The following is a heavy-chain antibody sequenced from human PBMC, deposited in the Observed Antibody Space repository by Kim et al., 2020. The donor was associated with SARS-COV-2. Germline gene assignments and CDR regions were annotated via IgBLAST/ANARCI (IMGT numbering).Heavy chain of an antibody. CDR1: GGSFSNYY. J-gene: IGHJ4*02. Sequence: SETLSLTCAVYGGSFSNYYWSWIRQPPGKGLEWIGEINHSGSTNYNPSLKSRVTILIDTSKNQFSLKLSSVTAADTAIYYCARGPGSTSDWGQGTLVTVYS. V-gene: IGHV4-34*01. CDR2: INHSGST. CDR3: ARGPGSTSD. D-gene: IGHD2-2*01.